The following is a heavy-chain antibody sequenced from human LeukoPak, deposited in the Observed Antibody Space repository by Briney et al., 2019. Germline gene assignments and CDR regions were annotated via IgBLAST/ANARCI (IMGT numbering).Heavy chain of an antibody. Sequence: PSETLSLTCTVSGGSISSSSYYWGWIRQPPGKGLEWIGSIYYSGSTYYNPSLKSRVTISVDTSKNQFSLKLSSVTAADTAVYYCARRQATVTTNPGEYWGQGTLVTVSS. CDR2: IYYSGST. D-gene: IGHD4-17*01. V-gene: IGHV4-39*01. J-gene: IGHJ4*02. CDR1: GGSISSSSYY. CDR3: ARRQATVTTNPGEY.